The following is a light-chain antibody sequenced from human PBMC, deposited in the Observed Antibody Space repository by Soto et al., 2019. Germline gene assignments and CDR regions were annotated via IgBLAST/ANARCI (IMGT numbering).Light chain of an antibody. CDR1: HFIDRF. CDR3: QQCGNWPQT. Sequence: LSQSPAARSLSPWERSTLSCRSGHFIDRFLAWYHQRPGQAPRLLIYGASQRAAGIPDRFSGSASGTDFTLTLSSLEPEESAVYYCQQCGNWPQTFGQGT. V-gene: IGKV3-11*01. J-gene: IGKJ1*01. CDR2: GAS.